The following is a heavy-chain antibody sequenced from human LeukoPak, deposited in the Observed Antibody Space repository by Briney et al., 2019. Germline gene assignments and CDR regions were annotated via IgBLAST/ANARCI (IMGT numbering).Heavy chain of an antibody. V-gene: IGHV3-23*01. CDR2: ISGSDGST. Sequence: GGSLRLSCAASGFTFSSYAMSWVRQAPGKGLEWVSGISGSDGSTNYADSVKGRFTISRENSKNTLYLQMNSLRAEDTAVYYCAKDSAKIYDDYWGQGTLVTVSS. CDR3: AKDSAKIYDDY. J-gene: IGHJ4*02. D-gene: IGHD2/OR15-2a*01. CDR1: GFTFSSYA.